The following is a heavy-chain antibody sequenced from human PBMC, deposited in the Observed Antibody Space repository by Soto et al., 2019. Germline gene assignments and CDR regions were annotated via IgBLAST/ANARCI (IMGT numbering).Heavy chain of an antibody. D-gene: IGHD7-27*01. CDR1: GGSFSGYY. V-gene: IGHV4-34*01. Sequence: QVQLQQWGAGLLKPSETLSLTCAVYGGSFSGYYWNWIRPPPGKGLEWIGEINHSGSTNYNPALKSRVNFSVDPSKAQYSLKLSPVTAADTAVYYCARGWGRVFVYRGQGTLVTVSS. CDR3: ARGWGRVFVY. CDR2: INHSGST. J-gene: IGHJ4*02.